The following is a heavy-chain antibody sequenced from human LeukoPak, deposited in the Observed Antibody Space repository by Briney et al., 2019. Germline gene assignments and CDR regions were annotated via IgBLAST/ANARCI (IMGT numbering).Heavy chain of an antibody. V-gene: IGHV4-61*02. CDR2: IYTSGST. D-gene: IGHD3-9*01. CDR1: GGSISSGSYY. CDR3: ARDRLYFGNAFDI. Sequence: SETLSLTCTVSGGSISSGSYYWSWIRQPAGKGLEWIGRIYTSGSTNYNPSLKSRVTISVDTSKNQFSLKLSSVTAADTAVYYCARDRLYFGNAFDIWGQGTMVTVSS. J-gene: IGHJ3*02.